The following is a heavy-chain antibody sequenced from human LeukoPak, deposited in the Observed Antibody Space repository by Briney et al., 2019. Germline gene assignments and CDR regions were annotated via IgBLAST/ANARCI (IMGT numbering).Heavy chain of an antibody. CDR2: IYHSGST. J-gene: IGHJ3*02. D-gene: IGHD2/OR15-2a*01. Sequence: PSETLSLTCAVSGGSISSGGYSWSWIRQPPGKGLEWIGYIYHSGSTYYNPSLKSRVTISVDRSKNQFSLKLSSVTAADTAVYYCAKETFVELSPFDIWGQGTMVTVSS. CDR3: AKETFVELSPFDI. V-gene: IGHV4-30-2*01. CDR1: GGSISSGGYS.